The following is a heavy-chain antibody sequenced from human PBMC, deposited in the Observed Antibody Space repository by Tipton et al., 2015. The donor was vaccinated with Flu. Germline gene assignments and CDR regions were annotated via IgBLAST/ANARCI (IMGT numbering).Heavy chain of an antibody. CDR1: GGSINNYY. Sequence: GLVKPSETLSLTCTVSGGSINNYYWSWIRRPPGKGLEWIGYIYYIGSTNYNPSLKSRVTISVDTSKNQFSLKLSSVTAADTAVYYCAREGFYGSGIYYKARPPRYFDSWGQGLLVTVSS. D-gene: IGHD3-10*01. CDR3: AREGFYGSGIYYKARPPRYFDS. J-gene: IGHJ4*02. V-gene: IGHV4-59*01. CDR2: IYYIGST.